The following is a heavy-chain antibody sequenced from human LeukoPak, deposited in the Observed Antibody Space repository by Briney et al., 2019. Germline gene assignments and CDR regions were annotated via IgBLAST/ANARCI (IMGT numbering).Heavy chain of an antibody. V-gene: IGHV4-39*01. CDR1: GGSISSSSHH. J-gene: IGHJ4*02. CDR2: IYYSVNT. D-gene: IGHD1-26*01. Sequence: PSETLSLTCTVSGGSISSSSHHWGWIRQPPGKGLEWIGSIYYSVNTYYNPSLKSRITISVDTSKNQFSLKVNSVTAADTAVYFCARLIEGAPADHWGQGTLVTVSS. CDR3: ARLIEGAPADH.